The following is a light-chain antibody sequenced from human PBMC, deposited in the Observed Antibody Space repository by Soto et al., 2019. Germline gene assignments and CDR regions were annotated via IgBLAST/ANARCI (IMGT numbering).Light chain of an antibody. CDR3: QQYTNWPPNT. Sequence: PGQRATLSCRASQSVSSSYLAWYQQKPGQAPRLLIYGASTRATGVPARFSGRGSGTEFTLTISSLQSEDFAVYYCQQYTNWPPNTFGQGTRLEIK. CDR1: QSVSSSY. V-gene: IGKV3-15*01. J-gene: IGKJ5*01. CDR2: GAS.